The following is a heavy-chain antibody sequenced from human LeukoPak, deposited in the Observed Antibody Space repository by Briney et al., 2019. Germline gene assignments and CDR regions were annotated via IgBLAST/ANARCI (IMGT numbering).Heavy chain of an antibody. CDR2: IYYSGST. CDR3: ARGGFYDNP. Sequence: PSETLSLTCTVSGGSISSYYWSWIRQPPGKGLEWIGYIYYSGSTNYSPSLKSRVTISVDTSKNQFSLKLSSVTAADTAVYYCARGGFYDNPWGQGTLVTVSS. V-gene: IGHV4-59*01. CDR1: GGSISSYY. D-gene: IGHD5/OR15-5a*01. J-gene: IGHJ5*02.